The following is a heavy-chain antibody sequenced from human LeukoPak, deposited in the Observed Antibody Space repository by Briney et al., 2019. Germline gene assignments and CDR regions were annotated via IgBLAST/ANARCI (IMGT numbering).Heavy chain of an antibody. D-gene: IGHD6-13*01. CDR3: AREDAAAGTDY. CDR1: GFTFDDYA. V-gene: IGHV3-9*01. Sequence: GGSLRLSCAASGFTFDDYAMHWVRQAPGKGLEWVSGISWNSGSIGYADSVKGRFTISRDNAKNSLYLQMNSLRAEDTALYYCAREDAAAGTDYWGQGTLVTVSS. CDR2: ISWNSGSI. J-gene: IGHJ4*02.